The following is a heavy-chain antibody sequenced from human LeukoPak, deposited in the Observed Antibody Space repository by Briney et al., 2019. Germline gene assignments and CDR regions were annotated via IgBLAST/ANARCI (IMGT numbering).Heavy chain of an antibody. J-gene: IGHJ4*02. V-gene: IGHV3-49*03. Sequence: QTGGSLRLSCIASGFTFGDDAWSWFRQAPGKGLEFIAFIRKKGYGETTDYAASVRGRFTVSRDDAKSVAYLQMNSLKTEDTALYYCSRGLHDYGDPNYYFDQWGRGTLVIVSS. CDR1: GFTFGDDA. CDR3: SRGLHDYGDPNYYFDQ. CDR2: IRKKGYGETT. D-gene: IGHD4-17*01.